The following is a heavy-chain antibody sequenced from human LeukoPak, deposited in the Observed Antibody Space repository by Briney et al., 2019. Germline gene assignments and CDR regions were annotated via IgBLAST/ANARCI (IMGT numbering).Heavy chain of an antibody. Sequence: GASVKVSCKASGYTFTSYDINWVRQATGQGLEWMGWMNPNSGNTGYAQKFQGRVTITRNTSISTAYMELSSLRSEDTAVYYCARGNTLDRITIFGVVITPSYYMDVWGKGTTVTVSS. CDR3: ARGNTLDRITIFGVVITPSYYMDV. D-gene: IGHD3-3*01. V-gene: IGHV1-8*03. CDR2: MNPNSGNT. J-gene: IGHJ6*03. CDR1: GYTFTSYD.